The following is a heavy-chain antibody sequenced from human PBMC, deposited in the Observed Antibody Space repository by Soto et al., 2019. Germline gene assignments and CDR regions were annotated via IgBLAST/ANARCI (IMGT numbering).Heavy chain of an antibody. D-gene: IGHD6-19*01. CDR3: AVAVAGPTAIGY. J-gene: IGHJ4*02. CDR1: GFTFSTYA. V-gene: IGHV3-64*01. Sequence: PGGSLRLSCAASGFTFSTYAMHWVRQAPGKALEYVSVISSNGSSTYYANSVKGRFTISRDNAKNTLYLQMGSLRAEDTAVYYCAVAVAGPTAIGYWGQGTLVTVSS. CDR2: ISSNGSST.